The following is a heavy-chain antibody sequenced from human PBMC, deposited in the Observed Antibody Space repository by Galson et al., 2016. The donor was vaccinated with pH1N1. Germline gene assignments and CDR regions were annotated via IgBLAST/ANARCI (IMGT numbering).Heavy chain of an antibody. CDR2: INQGGSER. CDR1: GFTLSSFW. Sequence: SLRLSCAASGFTLSSFWMSWVRQAPGKGLEWVANINQGGSERHYVDSVKGRFTISRDNAKNSMYLQMNSLRAEDTAVYYCVRKIGGDSSYWGQGVLVTVSS. J-gene: IGHJ4*02. CDR3: VRKIGGDSSY. D-gene: IGHD2-21*02. V-gene: IGHV3-7*03.